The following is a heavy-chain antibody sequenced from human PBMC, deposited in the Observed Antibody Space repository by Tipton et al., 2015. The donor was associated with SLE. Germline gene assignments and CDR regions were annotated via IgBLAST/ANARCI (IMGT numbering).Heavy chain of an antibody. V-gene: IGHV3-30*18. D-gene: IGHD3-9*01. CDR1: GFTFSSYG. CDR3: AKGEGGGGPRYFDWLDY. Sequence: LSLTCAASGFTFSSYGMHWVRQAPGKGLEWVAVIWSDGTNKYYVDSVKGRFSISRDNSKNTLYLQMNSLRAEDTAVYYCAKGEGGGGPRYFDWLDYWGQGTLVTVSS. J-gene: IGHJ4*02. CDR2: IWSDGTNK.